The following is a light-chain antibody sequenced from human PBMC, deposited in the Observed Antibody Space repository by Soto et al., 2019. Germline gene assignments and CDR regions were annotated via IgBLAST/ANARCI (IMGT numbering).Light chain of an antibody. CDR1: QSVSSNY. CDR3: QHYGSSPWT. Sequence: EIELKQVPETKCLSLGERATIYSRASQSVSSNYLAWYQQKPGQAPRLLIYGASSRATGIPDRFSGSGSGTDFNLTISRLELEDFAVYYCQHYGSSPWTLGEGTKVDI. V-gene: IGKV3-20*01. CDR2: GAS. J-gene: IGKJ1*01.